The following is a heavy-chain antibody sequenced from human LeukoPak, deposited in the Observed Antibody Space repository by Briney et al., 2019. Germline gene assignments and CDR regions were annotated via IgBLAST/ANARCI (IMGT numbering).Heavy chain of an antibody. CDR1: GGSISSSSYY. CDR2: IYTSGST. CDR3: ARFRSSTWYIDY. V-gene: IGHV4-61*02. J-gene: IGHJ4*02. D-gene: IGHD6-13*01. Sequence: SETLSLTCTVSGGSISSSSYYWSWIRQPAGKGLEWIGRIYTSGSTNYNPSLKSRVTMSVDTSKNQFSLKLSSVTAADTAVYFCARFRSSTWYIDYWGQGTLVTVSS.